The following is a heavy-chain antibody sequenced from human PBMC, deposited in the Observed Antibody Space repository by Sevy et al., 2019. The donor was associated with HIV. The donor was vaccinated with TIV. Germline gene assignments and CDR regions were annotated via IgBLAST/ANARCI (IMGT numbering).Heavy chain of an antibody. Sequence: GGSLRLSCAASGFTFDDYAMHWVRQAPGKGLEWVSGISWNSDSIGYADSVKGRFAISKDNAKNSLYLQMNSLRAEDTALYYCARRFGVGSYYYGMDVWGQGTTVTVSS. CDR3: ARRFGVGSYYYGMDV. V-gene: IGHV3-9*01. CDR1: GFTFDDYA. D-gene: IGHD3-10*01. J-gene: IGHJ6*02. CDR2: ISWNSDSI.